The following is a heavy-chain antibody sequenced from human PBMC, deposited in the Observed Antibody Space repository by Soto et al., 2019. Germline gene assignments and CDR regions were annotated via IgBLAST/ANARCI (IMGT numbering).Heavy chain of an antibody. CDR1: GFTFSSYG. D-gene: IGHD3-10*01. CDR2: ISHDGSDK. J-gene: IGHJ4*02. CDR3: AKRWVRGVLDY. Sequence: QVQLVESGGGVVQPGRSLRLSCAASGFTFSSYGMHWVRQAPGKGLEWVAFISHDGSDKNYTDSVKGRFTISRENSKSTVYLQMNSLRPDDTAVYYCAKRWVRGVLDYWGQGTLVTVSS. V-gene: IGHV3-30*18.